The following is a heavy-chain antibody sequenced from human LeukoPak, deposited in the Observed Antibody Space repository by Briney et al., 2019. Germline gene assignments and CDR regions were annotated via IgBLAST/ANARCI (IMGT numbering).Heavy chain of an antibody. D-gene: IGHD6-13*01. CDR2: IYYCGST. CDR1: GGPISSHY. J-gene: IGHJ6*03. CDR3: VRVSVAAAGFRDYYSYYMDV. Sequence: SDPLPLTYSVCGGPISSHYWRWLQPPPAKGLEWIGYIYYCGSTNYNPSLTRRVTISVDTCKNQFSLKLSSVTAADTGVYFCVRVSVAAAGFRDYYSYYMDVCGEGTTVTASS. V-gene: IGHV4-59*11.